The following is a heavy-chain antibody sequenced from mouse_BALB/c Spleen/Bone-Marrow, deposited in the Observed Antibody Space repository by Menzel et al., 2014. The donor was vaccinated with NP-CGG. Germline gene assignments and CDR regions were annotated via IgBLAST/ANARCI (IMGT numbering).Heavy chain of an antibody. CDR3: AEITTAAYYVMDY. CDR2: IDPANGNT. J-gene: IGHJ4*01. V-gene: IGHV14-3*02. D-gene: IGHD1-2*01. CDR1: GFNIKDTY. Sequence: EVQLVESGAELVKPGASVKLSCTASGFNIKDTYIHWVKQRPEQGLEWIGRIDPANGNTKYDPKFQGKATLTADTSSNTAYLQLCSLTSEDTSVYYCAEITTAAYYVMDYWGQGTSVTVSS.